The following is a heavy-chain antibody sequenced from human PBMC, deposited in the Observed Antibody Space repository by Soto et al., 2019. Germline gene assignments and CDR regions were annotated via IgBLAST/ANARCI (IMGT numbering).Heavy chain of an antibody. J-gene: IGHJ4*02. CDR3: ARGRITFGGVIVSFDY. CDR1: GGSFSGYY. Sequence: QVQLQQWGAGLLKPSETLSLTCSVSGGSFSGYYWRWIRQPPGKGLEWIGEINHSGSTNYNPSLNRRVTTSVDTPKIQFSLKLSSVTAADTAVYYFARGRITFGGVIVSFDYGGQGTLVTVSS. D-gene: IGHD3-16*02. CDR2: INHSGST. V-gene: IGHV4-34*01.